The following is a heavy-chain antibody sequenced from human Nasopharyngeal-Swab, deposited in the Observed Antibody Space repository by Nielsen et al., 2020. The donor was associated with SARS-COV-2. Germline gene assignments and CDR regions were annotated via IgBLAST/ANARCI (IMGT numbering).Heavy chain of an antibody. J-gene: IGHJ3*02. V-gene: IGHV3-33*01. Sequence: WIRQPPGKGLEWVAVIWYDGSNKFHADSVKGRFTISRDNSKNTMYLQMNSLRAEDTAVYYCARDNQQGAMDAFDIWGQGTMVTVSS. D-gene: IGHD6-13*01. CDR3: ARDNQQGAMDAFDI. CDR2: IWYDGSNK.